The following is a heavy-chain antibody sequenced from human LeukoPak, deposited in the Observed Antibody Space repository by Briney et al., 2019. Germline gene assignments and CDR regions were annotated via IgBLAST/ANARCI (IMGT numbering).Heavy chain of an antibody. V-gene: IGHV4-4*07. CDR2: IYTSGST. Sequence: TSETLSLTRTVSGGSISSYYWSWIRQPAGKGLEWIGRIYTSGSTNYNPSLKSRVTMSVDTSKNQFSLKLSSVTAADTAVYYCARVRYSSGWYYFDYWGQGTLVTVSS. J-gene: IGHJ4*02. CDR1: GGSISSYY. D-gene: IGHD6-19*01. CDR3: ARVRYSSGWYYFDY.